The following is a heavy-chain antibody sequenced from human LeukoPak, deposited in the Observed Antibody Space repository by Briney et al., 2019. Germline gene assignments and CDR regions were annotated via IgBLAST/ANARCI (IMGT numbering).Heavy chain of an antibody. J-gene: IGHJ4*02. CDR3: AKGLMTPVTIEDY. CDR1: GFTFSSYA. Sequence: GGSLRLSCAASGFTFSSYAMSWVRQAPGKGLEWVSAISGSGFNTYYADSVKGRFTISRDNSKNTLYLQMNSLRAEDTAVYYCAKGLMTPVTIEDYWGQGTLVTVSS. D-gene: IGHD4-17*01. V-gene: IGHV3-23*01. CDR2: ISGSGFNT.